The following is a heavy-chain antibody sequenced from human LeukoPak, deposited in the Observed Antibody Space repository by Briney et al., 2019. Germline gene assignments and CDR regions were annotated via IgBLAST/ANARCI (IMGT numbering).Heavy chain of an antibody. J-gene: IGHJ4*02. CDR1: GGSISDYY. V-gene: IGHV4-59*08. CDR3: ARAYSGWYDY. Sequence: SETLSLTCTVSGGSISDYYWSWIRQPPGKGLEWIAYIYYSGSANYNPSLKSRVTISVDMSKNQFSLNLSSVTAADTAVYYCARAYSGWYDYWGQGTLVTVSS. D-gene: IGHD6-19*01. CDR2: IYYSGSA.